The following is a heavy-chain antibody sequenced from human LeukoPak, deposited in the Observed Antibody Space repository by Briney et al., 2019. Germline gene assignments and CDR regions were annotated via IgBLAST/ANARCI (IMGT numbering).Heavy chain of an antibody. V-gene: IGHV1-2*02. CDR3: ARAMWYYGSGSRQTYYYYYMDV. Sequence: GASVKVSCKASGYTFTGYYMHWVRQAPGQGLEWMGWINPNSGGTNYAQKFQGRVTMTRDTSISTAYMELSRLRSDDTAVYYCARAMWYYGSGSRQTYYYYYMDVWGKGTTVTVSS. D-gene: IGHD3-10*01. CDR2: INPNSGGT. J-gene: IGHJ6*03. CDR1: GYTFTGYY.